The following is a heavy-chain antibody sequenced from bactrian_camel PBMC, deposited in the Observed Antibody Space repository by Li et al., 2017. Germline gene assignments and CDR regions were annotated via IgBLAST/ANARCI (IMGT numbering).Heavy chain of an antibody. D-gene: IGHD1*01. Sequence: HVQLVESGGTSVQAGGSLRLSCAASGNRYSMLCMGWFRQVPGREREAVAAIYTGLGRAHYAASVLGRFTISKDNARKTVYLQMNSLTPEDTAMYYCAAKAKTWRPCPRPMDGEVFSSYGQGTQVTVS. CDR2: IYTGLGRA. CDR1: GNRYSMLC. V-gene: IGHV3-3*01. J-gene: IGHJ4*01.